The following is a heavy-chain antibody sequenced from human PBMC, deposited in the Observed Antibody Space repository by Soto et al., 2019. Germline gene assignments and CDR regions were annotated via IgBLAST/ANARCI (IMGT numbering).Heavy chain of an antibody. Sequence: GGSLRLSCAASGFTFSSYGIHWVRQAPGKGLEWVAVISNDGSNKYYADSVKGRFTISRDNSKNKLYLQMSSLGPEDTALYYCAKDGRVYSSSYYDDYYYYMDVWGKGTTVTVSS. CDR3: AKDGRVYSSSYYDDYYYYMDV. CDR2: ISNDGSNK. J-gene: IGHJ6*03. V-gene: IGHV3-30*18. CDR1: GFTFSSYG. D-gene: IGHD6-13*01.